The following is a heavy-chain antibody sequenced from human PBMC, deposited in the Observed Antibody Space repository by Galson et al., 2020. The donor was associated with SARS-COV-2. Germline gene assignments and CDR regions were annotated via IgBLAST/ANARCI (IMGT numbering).Heavy chain of an antibody. CDR1: GGSISSYY. CDR2: IYYSGSP. D-gene: IGHD3-10*01. CDR3: AREGSGGYTPFDY. J-gene: IGHJ4*02. Sequence: PSETLSLTCTVSGGSISSYYWNWIRQSPGKGLEWIGYIYYSGSPNYNPSLKSRVTISVDTSKNQLSLRLKSVTAADTAVYYCAREGSGGYTPFDYWGQGTLVTVSS. V-gene: IGHV4-59*01.